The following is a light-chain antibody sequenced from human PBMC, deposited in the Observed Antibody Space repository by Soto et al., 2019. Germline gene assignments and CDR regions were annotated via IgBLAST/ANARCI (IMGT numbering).Light chain of an antibody. CDR2: GAS. Sequence: EIVLTQSPGTLSLSPGERATLSCRASQSVRSSYLAWYQQKPGQAPRLLIYGASSRATGIPDRFSGSGSGTAFTLTISRLEPEDFAVYYCQQYGSSPFTFGPGTKVDIK. J-gene: IGKJ3*01. CDR1: QSVRSSY. CDR3: QQYGSSPFT. V-gene: IGKV3-20*01.